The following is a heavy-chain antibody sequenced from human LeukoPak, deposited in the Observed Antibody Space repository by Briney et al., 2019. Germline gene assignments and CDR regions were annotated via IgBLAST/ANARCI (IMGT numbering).Heavy chain of an antibody. V-gene: IGHV4-38-2*01. Sequence: SETLSLTCGVSGYSITSGYFWGWLRQPPGKGLEWIGSIYYSGSTYYNPSLKSRVTISVDTSKNQFSLKLSSVTAADTAVYYCAGTTGPWGGYWGQGTLVTVSS. D-gene: IGHD2/OR15-2a*01. CDR1: GYSITSGYF. CDR2: IYYSGST. J-gene: IGHJ4*02. CDR3: AGTTGPWGGY.